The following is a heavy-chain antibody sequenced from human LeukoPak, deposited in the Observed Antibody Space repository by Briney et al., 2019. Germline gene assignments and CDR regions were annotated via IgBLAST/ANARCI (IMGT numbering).Heavy chain of an antibody. D-gene: IGHD3-16*01. CDR2: VNHSGST. CDR3: AREIGVVDAFDI. CDR1: GGSFSGNY. V-gene: IGHV4-34*01. J-gene: IGHJ3*02. Sequence: SETLSLTCAVYGGSFSGNYWSWIRQPPGKGLEWIGEVNHSGSTNYSPSLKSRVTISVDTSKNQFSLKLSSVTAADTAVYYCAREIGVVDAFDIWGQGTMVTVSS.